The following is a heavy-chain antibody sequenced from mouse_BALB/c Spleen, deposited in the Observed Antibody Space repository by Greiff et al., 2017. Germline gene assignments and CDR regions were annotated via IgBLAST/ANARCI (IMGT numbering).Heavy chain of an antibody. J-gene: IGHJ4*01. CDR3: ARGDPSYAMDY. D-gene: IGHD3-3*01. Sequence: VQLQQSGPGLVKPSQSLSLTCSVTGYSITSGYYWNWIRQFPGNKLEWMGYISYDGSNNYNPSLKNRISITRDTSKNQFFLKLNSVTTEDTATYYCARGDPSYAMDYWGQGTSVTVSS. V-gene: IGHV3-6*02. CDR1: GYSITSGYY. CDR2: ISYDGSN.